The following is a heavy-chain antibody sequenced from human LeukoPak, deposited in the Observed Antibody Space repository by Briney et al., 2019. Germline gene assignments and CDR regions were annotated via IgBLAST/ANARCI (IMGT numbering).Heavy chain of an antibody. CDR3: TRDSIGWTIDC. J-gene: IGHJ4*02. V-gene: IGHV3-48*01. CDR2: ISSGRSTI. D-gene: IGHD6-19*01. CDR1: GFTFSSYS. Sequence: PGGSLRLSCAASGFTFSSYSMNWVRQAPGKGLEWVSYISSGRSTIYYADSVKGRFTISRNNANNSLNLQMDSLRAEYTAVYYCTRDSIGWTIDCWGQGTLVTVSS.